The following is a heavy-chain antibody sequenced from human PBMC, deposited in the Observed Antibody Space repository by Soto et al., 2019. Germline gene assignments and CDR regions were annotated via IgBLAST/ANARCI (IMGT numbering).Heavy chain of an antibody. V-gene: IGHV3-7*01. CDR2: IKQDGSEK. D-gene: IGHD4-17*01. Sequence: EVQLVESGGGLVQPGGSLRLFCAASGFTFSSYWMSWVRQAPGKGLEWVANIKQDGSEKYYVDSVKGRFTISRDKAKNSLYLQMNSLRAEAAAVYYCALGYGDYEKGHFDYWGQGTLVTVSS. J-gene: IGHJ4*02. CDR1: GFTFSSYW. CDR3: ALGYGDYEKGHFDY.